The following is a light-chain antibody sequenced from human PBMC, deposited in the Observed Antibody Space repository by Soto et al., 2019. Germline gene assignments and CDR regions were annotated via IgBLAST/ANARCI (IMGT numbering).Light chain of an antibody. CDR1: DSNIGSYS. CDR2: TTY. V-gene: IGLV1-44*01. J-gene: IGLJ1*01. CDR3: AAWDDSLNGHV. Sequence: QSVLTQPHSVSGTPGQRLTVSCSGSDSNIGSYSVHWFQQLPGTAPKLLISTTYQRPSGVPERFSGSKSGTSASLAISGLQSEAEADYYCAAWDDSLNGHVFGPGTKVTVL.